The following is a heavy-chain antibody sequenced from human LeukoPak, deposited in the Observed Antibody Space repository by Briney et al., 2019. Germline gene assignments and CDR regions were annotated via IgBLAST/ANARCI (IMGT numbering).Heavy chain of an antibody. V-gene: IGHV1-46*01. Sequence: ASVKVSCKASGYTFTSYYMHWVRQAPGQGLEWMGIINPSGGSTSYAQKFQGRVTMTRDMSTSTVYMELSSLRSEDTAVYYCAREGRYYDSSGYPPRYYYYMDVWGKGTTVTVSS. CDR2: INPSGGST. CDR1: GYTFTSYY. CDR3: AREGRYYDSSGYPPRYYYYMDV. J-gene: IGHJ6*03. D-gene: IGHD3-22*01.